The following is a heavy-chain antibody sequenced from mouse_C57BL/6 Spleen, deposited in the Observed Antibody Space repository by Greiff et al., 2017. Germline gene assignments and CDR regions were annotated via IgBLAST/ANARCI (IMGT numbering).Heavy chain of an antibody. CDR3: ARETTVVVDY. Sequence: VQLQQPGAELVKPGASVQLSCKASGYTFTSYWMKWVKQRHGQGLEWIGTIDPSDSYTNYNQKFKGQATLTVDTSSSTAYMQLSSLTSEDSAVYYCARETTVVVDYWGQGTTLTVSS. D-gene: IGHD1-1*01. J-gene: IGHJ2*01. CDR1: GYTFTSYW. CDR2: IDPSDSYT. V-gene: IGHV1-50*01.